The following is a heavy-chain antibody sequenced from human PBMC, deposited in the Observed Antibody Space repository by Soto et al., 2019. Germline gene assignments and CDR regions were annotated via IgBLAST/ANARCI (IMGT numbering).Heavy chain of an antibody. CDR2: ISSNGVGT. CDR1: GFTLSGYA. D-gene: IGHD6-6*01. Sequence: EVQLAESGGGLAQPGGSLRLSCAASGFTLSGYAMDWVRQAPGKGLEYVSGISSNGVGTYYANSVQDKFTITRDNSKNTVYLQMGSLRPEDMAVYYCASRARPDFYYMDFGGKGTTVTVS. J-gene: IGHJ6*03. V-gene: IGHV3-64*01. CDR3: ASRARPDFYYMDF.